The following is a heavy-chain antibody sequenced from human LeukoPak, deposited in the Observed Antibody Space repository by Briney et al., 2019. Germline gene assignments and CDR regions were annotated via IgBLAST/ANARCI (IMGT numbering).Heavy chain of an antibody. CDR1: GGSISSSSYY. V-gene: IGHV4-39*01. Sequence: SETLSLTCTVSGGSISSSSYYWGWIRQPPGKGLEWIGSIYYSGSTYYNPSLKSRVTISVDTSKNQFSLKLSSVTAADTAVYYCARIGYAAFDIWGRGTMVTVSS. J-gene: IGHJ3*02. CDR2: IYYSGST. CDR3: ARIGYAAFDI. D-gene: IGHD5-12*01.